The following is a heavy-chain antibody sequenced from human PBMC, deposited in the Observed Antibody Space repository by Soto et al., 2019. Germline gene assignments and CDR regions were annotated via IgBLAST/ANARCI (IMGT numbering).Heavy chain of an antibody. D-gene: IGHD2-15*01. CDR3: AGVPPGAKFDY. CDR2: INHSGST. CDR1: GGSFSGYY. V-gene: IGHV4-34*01. J-gene: IGHJ4*02. Sequence: SETLSLTCAVYGGSFSGYYWSWIRQPPGKGLEWIGEINHSGSTNYNPSLKSRVTISVDTSKNQFSLKLSSVTAADTAVYYCAGVPPGAKFDYWGQGILVTVSS.